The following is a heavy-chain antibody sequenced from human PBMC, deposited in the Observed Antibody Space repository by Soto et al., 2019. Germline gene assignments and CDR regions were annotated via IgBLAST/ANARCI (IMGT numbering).Heavy chain of an antibody. CDR2: INPNSGGT. V-gene: IGHV1-2*02. CDR3: ARDKPYRRSWKAYYFDY. D-gene: IGHD6-13*01. Sequence: ASVKVSCKASGYTFTGYYMHWVRQAPGQGLEWMGWINPNSGGTNYAQKFQGRVTMTRDTSISTAYMELSRLRSDDTAVYYCARDKPYRRSWKAYYFDYWGQGTLVTVSS. J-gene: IGHJ4*02. CDR1: GYTFTGYY.